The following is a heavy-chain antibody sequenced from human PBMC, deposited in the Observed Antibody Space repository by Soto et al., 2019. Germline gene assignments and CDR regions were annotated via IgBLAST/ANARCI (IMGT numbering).Heavy chain of an antibody. V-gene: IGHV3-23*01. CDR3: AKDRSTYYLVPPFDP. Sequence: PGGSLRLSCAASGFTFSSYAMSWVRQAPGKWLEWVSAISGSGGSTYYADSVKGRFTISRDNSKNTLYLQMNSLRAEDTAVYYCAKDRSTYYLVPPFDPWGQGTLVTVSS. CDR1: GFTFSSYA. D-gene: IGHD3-10*01. J-gene: IGHJ5*02. CDR2: ISGSGGST.